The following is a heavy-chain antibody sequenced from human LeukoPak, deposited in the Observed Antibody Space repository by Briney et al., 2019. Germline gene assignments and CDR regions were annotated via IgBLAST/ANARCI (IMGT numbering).Heavy chain of an antibody. D-gene: IGHD1-1*01. CDR1: GFTFDDYA. J-gene: IGHJ4*02. V-gene: IGHV3-9*01. CDR2: ISWNSGSI. CDR3: AKDSSTTPFDY. Sequence: PGGSLRLSCAASGFTFDDYAMHWVRQAPGKGLEWVSGISWNSGSIGYADSVKGRFTISRDNAKNSLYLQMNSLRAEDTALYYCAKDSSTTPFDYWGQGTLVTVSS.